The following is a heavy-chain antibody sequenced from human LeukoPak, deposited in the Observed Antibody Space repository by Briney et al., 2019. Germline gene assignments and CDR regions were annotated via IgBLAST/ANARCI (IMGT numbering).Heavy chain of an antibody. Sequence: GGSLRLSCAASGFTVSSNYMSWARQAPGKGLEWVSVIYSGGSTYYADSVKGRFTISRDNSKNTLYLQMNSLRAEDTAVYYCARQAYYDYVWGSYPGYFDYWGQGTLVTVSS. CDR3: ARQAYYDYVWGSYPGYFDY. CDR1: GFTVSSNY. J-gene: IGHJ4*02. CDR2: IYSGGST. V-gene: IGHV3-66*04. D-gene: IGHD3-16*01.